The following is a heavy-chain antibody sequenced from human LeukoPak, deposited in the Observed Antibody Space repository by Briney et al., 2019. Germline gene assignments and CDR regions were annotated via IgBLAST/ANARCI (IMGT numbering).Heavy chain of an antibody. CDR2: IKQDGSEK. CDR1: GFTFSSNW. D-gene: IGHD3-10*01. Sequence: GGSLRLSCAASGFTFSSNWMSWVRQAPGKGLEWVANIKQDGSEKYYVDSVKGRFTISRDNAKNSLYLQMNSLRAEDTAVYYCARERMVRGVINYYYGMDVWGKGTTVTVSS. J-gene: IGHJ6*04. CDR3: ARERMVRGVINYYYGMDV. V-gene: IGHV3-7*03.